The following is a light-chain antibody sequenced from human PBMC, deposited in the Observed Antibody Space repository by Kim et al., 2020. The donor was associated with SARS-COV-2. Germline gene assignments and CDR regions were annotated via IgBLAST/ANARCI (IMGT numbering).Light chain of an antibody. Sequence: ELTQPPSASGTPGQRVTTSCSGSSSNIGSNTVNWYQQLPGTAPKLLIYSNNQRPSGVPDRFSGSKSGTSASLAISGLQSEDEADYYCAAWDDSLNGLVFGGGTKLTVL. V-gene: IGLV1-44*01. CDR2: SNN. CDR3: AAWDDSLNGLV. J-gene: IGLJ2*01. CDR1: SSNIGSNT.